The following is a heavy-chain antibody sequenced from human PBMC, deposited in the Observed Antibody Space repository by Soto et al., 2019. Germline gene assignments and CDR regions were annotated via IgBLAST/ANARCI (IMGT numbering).Heavy chain of an antibody. CDR3: AKDRKDGYIDY. Sequence: EVQLVESGGGLVQPGGSLRLSCAASGFTFSSYSMNWVRQAPGKGLEWVSYISSSSTTIYYADSVKGRITISRDNAKNSLYLQMNSLRAEDTAVYYCAKDRKDGYIDYWGQGTLVTVSS. J-gene: IGHJ4*02. V-gene: IGHV3-48*01. CDR2: ISSSSTTI. CDR1: GFTFSSYS.